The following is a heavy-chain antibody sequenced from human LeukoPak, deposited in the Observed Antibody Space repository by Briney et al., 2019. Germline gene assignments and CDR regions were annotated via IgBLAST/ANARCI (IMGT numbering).Heavy chain of an antibody. J-gene: IGHJ4*02. CDR2: IKQDGSEK. D-gene: IGHD6-13*01. V-gene: IGHV3-7*01. CDR3: ARDPDSSWYGTNDY. CDR1: GFTFSSYW. Sequence: GGSLRLSCAASGFTFSSYWMSWVRQAPGKGLEWVANIKQDGSEKYYVDSVKGRFTISRDNAKNSLYLQMNSLRAEDTAVYYCARDPDSSWYGTNDYWGQGTLVTVSS.